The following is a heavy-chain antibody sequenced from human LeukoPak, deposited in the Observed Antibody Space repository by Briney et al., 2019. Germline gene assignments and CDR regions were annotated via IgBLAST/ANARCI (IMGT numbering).Heavy chain of an antibody. CDR3: ARGRSIVGATQPFDY. V-gene: IGHV3-33*01. CDR2: IWYDGSNK. J-gene: IGHJ4*02. D-gene: IGHD1-26*01. CDR1: GFTFSSYG. Sequence: GGSLRLSCAASGFTFSSYGMHWVRQAPGKGLEWVAVIWYDGSNKYYADSVKGRFTISRGNSKNTLYLQMNSLRAEDTAVYYCARGRSIVGATQPFDYWGQGTLVTVSS.